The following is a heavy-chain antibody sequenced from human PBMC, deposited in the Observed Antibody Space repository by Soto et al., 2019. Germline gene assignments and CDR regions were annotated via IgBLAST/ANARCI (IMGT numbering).Heavy chain of an antibody. CDR1: GGSISSDY. V-gene: IGHV4-59*01. J-gene: IGHJ4*02. CDR3: ARMTFDDYFDY. Sequence: SETLPLTCTVSGGSISSDYWSWIRQPPGKGLEWIGYIYYSGSTNYNPSLKSRVTISVDTSKNQFSLKLSSVTAADTAVYYCARMTFDDYFDYWGQGTLVTVSS. D-gene: IGHD2-21*02. CDR2: IYYSGST.